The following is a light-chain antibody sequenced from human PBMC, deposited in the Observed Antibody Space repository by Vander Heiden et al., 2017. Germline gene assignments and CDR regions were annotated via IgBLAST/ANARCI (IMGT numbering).Light chain of an antibody. CDR2: KAS. J-gene: IGKJ1*01. Sequence: DIYMTQTPSTLSASVGDRVTITCRASQSVSSWVAWYQQKPGKAPKLLIYKASILKSGVPSRFSGSGSGTEFSLTISSLEPDDFATYYCQQYNSHPWTFGQGTKVEIK. CDR3: QQYNSHPWT. V-gene: IGKV1-5*03. CDR1: QSVSSW.